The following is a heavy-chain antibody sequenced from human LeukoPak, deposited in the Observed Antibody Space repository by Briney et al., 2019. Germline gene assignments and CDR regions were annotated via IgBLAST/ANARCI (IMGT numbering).Heavy chain of an antibody. D-gene: IGHD3-3*02. CDR1: GYTFTGYY. V-gene: IGHV1-2*06. J-gene: IGHJ4*02. Sequence: GASVKVSCKASGYTFTGYYMHWVRQAPGQGLEWMGRINPDSGGTNYAQKFQGRVTMTRDTSISTAYMELSRLRSDDTAVYYCARREHLGSFDYWGQGTLVTVSS. CDR3: ARREHLGSFDY. CDR2: INPDSGGT.